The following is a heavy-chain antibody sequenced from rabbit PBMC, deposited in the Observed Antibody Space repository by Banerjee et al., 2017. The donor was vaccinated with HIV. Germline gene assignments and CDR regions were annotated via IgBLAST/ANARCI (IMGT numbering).Heavy chain of an antibody. J-gene: IGHJ4*01. CDR1: GFSFSSSYW. V-gene: IGHV1S45*01. CDR2: IGTGSSGST. Sequence: QEQLEESGGDLVKPEGSLTLTCTASGFSFSSSYWICWVRQAPGKGLEWIGCIGTGSSGSTYYASWAKGRFTISEPSSTTVTLQMTSLTVADTATYFCARGGNLWGPGTLVTVS. CDR3: ARGGNL.